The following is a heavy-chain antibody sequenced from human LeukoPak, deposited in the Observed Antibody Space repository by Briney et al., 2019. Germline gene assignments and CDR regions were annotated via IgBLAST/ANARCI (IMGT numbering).Heavy chain of an antibody. Sequence: SETLSLTCTVSGGSISSYYWSWIRQPAGKGLEWIGRIYTSGSTNYNPSLKSRVTMSVDTSKNQFSLKLSSVTAADTAVYYCARVPCSSTSCYPTVPWGQGTLVTVSS. CDR2: IYTSGST. J-gene: IGHJ5*02. CDR1: GGSISSYY. CDR3: ARVPCSSTSCYPTVP. D-gene: IGHD2-2*01. V-gene: IGHV4-4*07.